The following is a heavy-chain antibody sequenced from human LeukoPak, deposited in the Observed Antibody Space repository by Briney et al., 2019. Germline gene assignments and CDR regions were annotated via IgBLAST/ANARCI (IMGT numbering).Heavy chain of an antibody. CDR3: AKDLGRYRNNYFDY. J-gene: IGHJ4*02. V-gene: IGHV3-23*01. D-gene: IGHD1-26*01. Sequence: GGSLRLPLATPGFPLKRFGMGLGPPAPEKGLGGGSTISGSGGGTYYADSVKGRFTISRDDSKNTLYLQMNSLRAEDTAVYYCAKDLGRYRNNYFDYWGQGTLVAVSS. CDR2: ISGSGGGT. CDR1: GFPLKRFG.